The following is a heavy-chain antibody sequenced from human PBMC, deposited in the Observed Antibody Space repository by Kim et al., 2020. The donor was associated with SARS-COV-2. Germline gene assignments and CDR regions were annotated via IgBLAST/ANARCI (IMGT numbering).Heavy chain of an antibody. Sequence: GGSLRLSCAASGFTFDDYAMHWVRQAPGKGLEWVSGISWNSGSIGYADSVKGRFTISRDNAKNSLYLQMNSLRAEDTALYYCAKEHYGGNSGAFDIWGQGTMVTVSS. J-gene: IGHJ3*02. V-gene: IGHV3-9*01. D-gene: IGHD4-17*01. CDR1: GFTFDDYA. CDR3: AKEHYGGNSGAFDI. CDR2: ISWNSGSI.